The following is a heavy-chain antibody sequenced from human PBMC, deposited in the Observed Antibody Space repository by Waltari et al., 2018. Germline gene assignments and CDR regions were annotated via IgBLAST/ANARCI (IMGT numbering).Heavy chain of an antibody. D-gene: IGHD1-26*01. CDR2: IRYDGSIK. Sequence: QVQLVESGGGVVRPGGSLRLSCAASGFTFSTYGMHWVRQAPGKGLEWVAFIRYDGSIKYYADSVKGRFTISRDNSKNTLYLQMNSLRVEDTAVYYCAKGALGRVDYWGQGTLVTVSS. J-gene: IGHJ4*02. CDR1: GFTFSTYG. V-gene: IGHV3-30*02. CDR3: AKGALGRVDY.